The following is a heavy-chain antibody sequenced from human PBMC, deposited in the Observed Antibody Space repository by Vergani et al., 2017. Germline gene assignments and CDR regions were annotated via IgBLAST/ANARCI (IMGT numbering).Heavy chain of an antibody. J-gene: IGHJ3*02. CDR2: IYTSGST. CDR3: ARSGADCSSTSCYAFDI. D-gene: IGHD2-2*01. CDR1: GGSISSGSYC. Sequence: QVQLQESGPGLVKPSQTLSLTCTVSGGSISSGSYCWSWIRQPAGKGLEWIGRIYTSGSTNYNPSLKSRVTISVDTSKNQFSLKLSSVTAADTAVYYCARSGADCSSTSCYAFDIWGQGTMVTVSS. V-gene: IGHV4-61*02.